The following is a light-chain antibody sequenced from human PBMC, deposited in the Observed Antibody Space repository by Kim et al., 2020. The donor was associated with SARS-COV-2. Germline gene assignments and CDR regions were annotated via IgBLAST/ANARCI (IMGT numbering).Light chain of an antibody. CDR3: QQYGDTKT. J-gene: IGKJ1*01. CDR1: QNIELNF. Sequence: VLTQSPGTLSLSPGERATLSCRASQNIELNFLAWYQQKPGQAPRLLIYGTSTRATGIPDRFSGSGSGTDFTLTISRLEPEDFAVYYCQQYGDTKTFGQGTKVDIK. V-gene: IGKV3-20*01. CDR2: GTS.